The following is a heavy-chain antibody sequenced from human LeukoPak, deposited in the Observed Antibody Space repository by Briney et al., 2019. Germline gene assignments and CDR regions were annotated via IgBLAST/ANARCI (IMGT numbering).Heavy chain of an antibody. V-gene: IGHV3-23*01. Sequence: GGSLRLSCAASGFIFSSYAMSWVRQAPGKGLEWVSAISGSGGSTYYADSVKGRFTISRDNSKNTLYLQMNSLRAEDTAVYYCAKGSGVTIFGVVTYWGQGTLVTVSS. CDR1: GFIFSSYA. CDR2: ISGSGGST. J-gene: IGHJ4*02. CDR3: AKGSGVTIFGVVTY. D-gene: IGHD3-3*01.